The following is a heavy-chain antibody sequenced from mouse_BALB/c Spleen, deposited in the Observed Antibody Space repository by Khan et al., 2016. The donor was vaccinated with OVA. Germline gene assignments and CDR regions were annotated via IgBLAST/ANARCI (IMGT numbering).Heavy chain of an antibody. Sequence: VQLQQSGPGLVKPSQSLSLTCTATGYSITTDYAWYWIRQFPGNKLESVGNITYSGSTTYNQSLKSRISITRDTSKNQFFLQLNSVTTEDTAKYYCARWFTYWGQGTLVTVSA. CDR1: GYSITTDYA. V-gene: IGHV3-2*02. CDR2: ITYSGST. CDR3: ARWFTY. J-gene: IGHJ3*01.